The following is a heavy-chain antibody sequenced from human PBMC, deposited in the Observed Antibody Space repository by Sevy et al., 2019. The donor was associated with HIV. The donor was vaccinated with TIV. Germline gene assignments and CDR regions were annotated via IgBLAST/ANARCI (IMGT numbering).Heavy chain of an antibody. CDR2: MWYDGNNK. D-gene: IGHD2-21*01. CDR3: ARGPSLIVAGAAGYLDY. J-gene: IGHJ4*02. V-gene: IGHV3-33*01. Sequence: QLGGSLRPSCTASGFTFSSFGIHWVRQAPGKGLEWVSLMWYDGNNKYYAESVKGRFTISRDSSKNTLYLQMNNLRAEDTAVYYCARGPSLIVAGAAGYLDYWGQGTLVTVSS. CDR1: GFTFSSFG.